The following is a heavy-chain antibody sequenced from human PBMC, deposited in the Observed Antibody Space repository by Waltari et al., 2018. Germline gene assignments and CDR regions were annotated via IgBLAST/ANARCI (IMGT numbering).Heavy chain of an antibody. Sequence: QVQLVQSGAEVKKPGASVKVSCKASGYTFTSYAMHWVRQAPGQRLEWMGWITPGNGNTKYSPKFQCRATMTRDTSASTAYMELNSLRAEDTAVYYCAKEPRQSYCSSTSCYWGWGQGTLVTVSS. V-gene: IGHV1-3*01. CDR2: ITPGNGNT. CDR1: GYTFTSYA. J-gene: IGHJ4*02. D-gene: IGHD2-2*01. CDR3: AKEPRQSYCSSTSCYWG.